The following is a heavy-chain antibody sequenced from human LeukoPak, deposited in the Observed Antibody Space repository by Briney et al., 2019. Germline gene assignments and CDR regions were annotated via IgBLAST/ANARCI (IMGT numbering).Heavy chain of an antibody. D-gene: IGHD4-11*01. J-gene: IGHJ5*02. V-gene: IGHV3-23*01. CDR2: ISGSGGST. CDR3: AKGGFMTTDFDP. Sequence: GGSLRLSCAASGFTFSSYAMSWVRQAPGKGLEWVSDISGSGGSTYYADSVKGRFTISRDNSKNTLYLQMNSLRAEDTAVYYCAKGGFMTTDFDPWGQGTLVTVSS. CDR1: GFTFSSYA.